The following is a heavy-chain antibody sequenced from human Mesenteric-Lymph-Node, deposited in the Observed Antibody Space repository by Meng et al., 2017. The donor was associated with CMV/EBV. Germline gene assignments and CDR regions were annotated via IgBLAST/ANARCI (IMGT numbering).Heavy chain of an antibody. CDR2: ITWDGSAT. CDR1: AFTFDDYG. CDR3: AKDYRYSGSSGIYYHYGMDV. D-gene: IGHD6-6*01. V-gene: IGHV3-43D*03. Sequence: GGSLRLSCAASAFTFDDYGMHWVRQAPGKGLEWVSLITWDGSATYYAESVKGRFIISRDNSKDSLYLQMNSLRAEDTALYYCAKDYRYSGSSGIYYHYGMDVWGQGTTVTVSS. J-gene: IGHJ6*02.